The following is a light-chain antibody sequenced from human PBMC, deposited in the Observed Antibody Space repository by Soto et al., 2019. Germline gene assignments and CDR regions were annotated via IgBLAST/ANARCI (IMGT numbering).Light chain of an antibody. CDR2: QAS. J-gene: IGKJ1*01. CDR3: QQYNNYPWT. Sequence: DIQMTQSPSTLSASIGDRVSITCRASQSISSWLAWYQQKPGKAPILVIYQASSLDSGVPSRFSGSGSGTEFTLTITSLRPEDFATYYCQQYNNYPWTFGQGTNVEIK. CDR1: QSISSW. V-gene: IGKV1-5*03.